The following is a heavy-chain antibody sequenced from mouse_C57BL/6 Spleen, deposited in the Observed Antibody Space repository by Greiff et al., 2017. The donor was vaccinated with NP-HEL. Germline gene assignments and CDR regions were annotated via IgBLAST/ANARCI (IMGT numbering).Heavy chain of an antibody. CDR3: ARDRSGNYEDYAMDY. Sequence: EVKVVESGGGLVKPGGSLKLSCAASGFTFSSYAMSWVRQTPEKRLEWVATISDGGSYTYYPDNVKGRFTISRDNAKNNLYLQMSHLKSEDTAMYYCARDRSGNYEDYAMDYWGQGTSVTVSS. CDR2: ISDGGSYT. D-gene: IGHD2-1*01. V-gene: IGHV5-4*01. CDR1: GFTFSSYA. J-gene: IGHJ4*01.